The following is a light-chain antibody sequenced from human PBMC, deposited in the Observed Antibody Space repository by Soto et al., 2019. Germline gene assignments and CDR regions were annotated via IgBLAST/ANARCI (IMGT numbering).Light chain of an antibody. CDR2: DVS. CDR3: QQYAYVPCT. J-gene: IGKJ2*02. CDR1: QDVKKD. Sequence: DTQMTQSPPSLSASVGDRLTITCQASQDVKKDLNWYQLKPGKAPKLLIYDVSNLETGVPSRFSASGSGTDFTFAISSLQPEDVATYYCQQYAYVPCTFGQGTKVEIK. V-gene: IGKV1-33*01.